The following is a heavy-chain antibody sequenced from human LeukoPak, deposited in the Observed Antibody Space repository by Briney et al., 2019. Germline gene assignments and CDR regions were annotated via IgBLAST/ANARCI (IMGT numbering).Heavy chain of an antibody. V-gene: IGHV3-69-1*01. Sequence: PSETLSLTCTVSGGSISNYYWNWIRQPPGKGLEWVSSISSSSYIYYTDSVKGRFTISRDNAKKSLYLQMNSLRAEDTAVYYCARVGGITLALAPSPFPDYNYYYMDVWGKGTTVTVSS. J-gene: IGHJ6*03. D-gene: IGHD3-10*01. CDR2: ISSSSYI. CDR1: GGSISNYY. CDR3: ARVGGITLALAPSPFPDYNYYYMDV.